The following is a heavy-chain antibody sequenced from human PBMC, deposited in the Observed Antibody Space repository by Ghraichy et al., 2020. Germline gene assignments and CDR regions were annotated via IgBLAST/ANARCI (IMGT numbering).Heavy chain of an antibody. CDR1: GGSISSGGYY. CDR2: IYYSGST. Sequence: SETLSLTCTVSGGSISSGGYYWSWIRQHPGKGLEWIGYIYYSGSTYYNPSLKSRVTISVDTSKNQFSLKLSSVTAADTGVYYCARYNWNYSSGSYFDYWGQGTLVTVSS. J-gene: IGHJ4*02. D-gene: IGHD1-7*01. CDR3: ARYNWNYSSGSYFDY. V-gene: IGHV4-31*03.